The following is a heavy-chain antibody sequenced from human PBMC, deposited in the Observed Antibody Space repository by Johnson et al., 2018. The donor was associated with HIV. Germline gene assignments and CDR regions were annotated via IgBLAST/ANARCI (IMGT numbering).Heavy chain of an antibody. Sequence: VQLVESGGDLVQPGRSLRLSCTASGFSFGDYAMSWFRQAPGRGLEWVAGINWNGGNTNYADSVKGRFTISRDSGKNSLFLQMDSLRAEDTALYYCARDPSTQYSRLTGDFGAFDIWGQGTMVTVST. CDR3: ARDPSTQYSRLTGDFGAFDI. D-gene: IGHD7-27*01. J-gene: IGHJ3*02. V-gene: IGHV3-20*04. CDR1: GFSFGDYA. CDR2: INWNGGNT.